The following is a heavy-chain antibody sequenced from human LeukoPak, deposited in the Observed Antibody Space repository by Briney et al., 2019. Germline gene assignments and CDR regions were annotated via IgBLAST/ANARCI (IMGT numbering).Heavy chain of an antibody. CDR1: GGSISSYY. CDR2: IYTSGST. CDR3: GRRGPERIWSGYTSYYYYYYMDV. D-gene: IGHD3-3*01. Sequence: PSETLSLTCTVSGGSISSYYWSWIRQPPGKGLEWIGYIYTSGSTNYNPSLKSRVTISVDTSKNQFSLKLSSVTAADTAVYYCGRRGPERIWSGYTSYYYYYYMDVWGKGTTVTVSS. J-gene: IGHJ6*03. V-gene: IGHV4-4*09.